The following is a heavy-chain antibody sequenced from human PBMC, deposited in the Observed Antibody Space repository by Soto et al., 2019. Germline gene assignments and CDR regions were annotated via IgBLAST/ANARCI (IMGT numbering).Heavy chain of an antibody. D-gene: IGHD6-13*01. CDR1: GGSISSYY. V-gene: IGHV4-59*01. CDR3: ARGGVAAAGTLPI. J-gene: IGHJ3*02. Sequence: SETLSLTCTVSGGSISSYYWSWIRQPPGKGLEWIGYIYYSGSTNYNPSLKSRVTISVDTSKNQFSLKLSSVTAADTAVYYCARGGVAAAGTLPIWGQGTMVTVSS. CDR2: IYYSGST.